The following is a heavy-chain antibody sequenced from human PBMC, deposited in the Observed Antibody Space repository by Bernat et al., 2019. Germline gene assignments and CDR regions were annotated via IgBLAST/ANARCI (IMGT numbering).Heavy chain of an antibody. CDR2: IKQDGSDK. CDR3: VRDSGWFSHDH. CDR1: GFTFSDFW. J-gene: IGHJ4*02. V-gene: IGHV3-7*03. D-gene: IGHD6-19*01. Sequence: EVQLVESGGGLVQPGGSLRLSCAASGFTFSDFWMSWVRQAPGKGLEWVANIKQDGSDKYYVDSVKDRFTISRDNGKNSLYLQMNSLRVEDTAVYYCVRDSGWFSHDHWGQGTLVTVSS.